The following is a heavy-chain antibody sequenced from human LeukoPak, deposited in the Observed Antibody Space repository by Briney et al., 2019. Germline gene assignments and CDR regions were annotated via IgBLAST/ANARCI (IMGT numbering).Heavy chain of an antibody. CDR2: INHSGST. Sequence: SETLSLTCAVSGGSFSGYYWSWIRQPPGKGLEWIGEINHSGSTNYNSSLKSRVTISVDTSKNQFSLKLSSVTAADTAAYYCARGVRYCSGGSCSEDYYYGMDVWGQGTTVTVSS. J-gene: IGHJ6*02. D-gene: IGHD2-15*01. V-gene: IGHV4-34*01. CDR3: ARGVRYCSGGSCSEDYYYGMDV. CDR1: GGSFSGYY.